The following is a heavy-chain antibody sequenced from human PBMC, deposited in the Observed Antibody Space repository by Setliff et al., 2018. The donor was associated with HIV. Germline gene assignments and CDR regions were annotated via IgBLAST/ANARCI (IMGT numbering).Heavy chain of an antibody. D-gene: IGHD3-3*01. CDR1: GFTFRSYA. Sequence: GGSLRLSCAASGFTFRSYAMHWVRQAPGKGLEWVADISHDGSIEDYADSVRGRFTISRDNSKNTLFLQMNSLRPEDTATYYCAGFWSGYFPYWGQGTLVTVSS. J-gene: IGHJ4*02. V-gene: IGHV3-30*04. CDR3: AGFWSGYFPY. CDR2: ISHDGSIE.